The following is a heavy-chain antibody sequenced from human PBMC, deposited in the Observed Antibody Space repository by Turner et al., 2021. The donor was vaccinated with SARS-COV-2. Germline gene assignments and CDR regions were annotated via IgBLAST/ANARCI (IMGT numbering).Heavy chain of an antibody. J-gene: IGHJ6*02. CDR3: AKRENGLGV. CDR2: INGDGSST. Sequence: EVQLVESGGGLVQPGGSLRLPCAASGFSFSNYWMHWVRQAPGKGLVWVSRINGDGSSTTYADSVKGRFTISRDNANNALYLQMNSLRAEDTAVYYCAKRENGLGVWGQGTTVTVSS. V-gene: IGHV3-74*01. CDR1: GFSFSNYW.